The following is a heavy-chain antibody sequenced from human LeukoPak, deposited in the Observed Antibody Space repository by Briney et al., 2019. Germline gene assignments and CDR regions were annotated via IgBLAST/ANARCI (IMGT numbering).Heavy chain of an antibody. CDR3: ARLPVVVVPAWFDP. D-gene: IGHD2-15*01. CDR1: GASISSSGYC. J-gene: IGHJ5*02. Sequence: SETLSLTCTVSGASISSSGYCCGWIRQPPGKGLEWVGTMYYSGNTYYNPSLKSRVTISVDTSKNQFSLKLSSVAAADTALYYCARLPVVVVPAWFDPWGQGTLVTVSS. V-gene: IGHV4-39*01. CDR2: MYYSGNT.